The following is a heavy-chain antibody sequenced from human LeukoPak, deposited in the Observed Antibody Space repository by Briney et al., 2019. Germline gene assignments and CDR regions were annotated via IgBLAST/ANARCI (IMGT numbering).Heavy chain of an antibody. CDR1: GFTFSSYA. CDR3: AREYKEPQDIVVVVAAEPAFDI. Sequence: GGSLRLSCAASGFTFSSYAMHWVRQAPGKELEWVAVISYDGSNKYYADSVKGRFTISRDNPKNTLYLQMNSLRAEDTAVYYCAREYKEPQDIVVVVAAEPAFDIWGQGTMVTVSS. CDR2: ISYDGSNK. D-gene: IGHD2-15*01. V-gene: IGHV3-30*04. J-gene: IGHJ3*02.